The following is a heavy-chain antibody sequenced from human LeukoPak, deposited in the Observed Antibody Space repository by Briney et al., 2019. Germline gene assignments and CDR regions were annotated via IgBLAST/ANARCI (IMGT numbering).Heavy chain of an antibody. D-gene: IGHD6-19*01. V-gene: IGHV3-7*03. CDR3: ARDDSGPDY. Sequence: GGSLRLSCSASGFTFSSYWMSWVRQAPGKGLEWVANIKQDGSEKYYVDSVKGRFTISRDNAKNSLYLQMNSPRVEDTAVYYCARDDSGPDYWGQGTLVTVSS. CDR1: GFTFSSYW. J-gene: IGHJ4*02. CDR2: IKQDGSEK.